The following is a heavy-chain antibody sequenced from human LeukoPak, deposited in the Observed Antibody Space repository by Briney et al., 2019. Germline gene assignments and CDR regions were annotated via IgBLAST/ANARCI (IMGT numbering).Heavy chain of an antibody. V-gene: IGHV3-74*01. Sequence: GGSLRLSCADSGFTFSNYWMHWVRQGPGKGLVWVSRINSDGSITSYADSVKGRFTISRDNAKNTLYLQMNSLRAEDTAVYFCARELLRDGNNQDYWGQGTLVTVSS. CDR1: GFTFSNYW. D-gene: IGHD5-24*01. CDR2: INSDGSIT. J-gene: IGHJ4*02. CDR3: ARELLRDGNNQDY.